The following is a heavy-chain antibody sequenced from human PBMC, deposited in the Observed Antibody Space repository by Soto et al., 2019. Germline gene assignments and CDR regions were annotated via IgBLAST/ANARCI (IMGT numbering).Heavy chain of an antibody. V-gene: IGHV3-23*01. CDR2: IGGSGGGI. D-gene: IGHD7-27*01. Sequence: GGSLRLSCAASGFTFSNIAMIWIRQAPGKGLEWVSYIGGSGGGIPYADSMKGRFTISRDNSKNTLYLQINNLRAEDTAANYCGTYQNWGWASGGLVTPGTVS. CDR3: GTYQNWGWAS. J-gene: IGHJ4*02. CDR1: GFTFSNIA.